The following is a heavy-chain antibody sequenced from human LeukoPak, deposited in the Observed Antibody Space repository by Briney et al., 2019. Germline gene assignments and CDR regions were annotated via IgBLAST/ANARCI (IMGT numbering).Heavy chain of an antibody. Sequence: SGTLSLTCAVSGGSISSSNWWSWVRQPPGKGLEWIGEIYHSGSTNYNPSLKSRVTISVDKSKNQFSLKLSSVTAADTAVYYCARSRSVVVTAMPAFDIWGQGTMVTVSS. CDR3: ARSRSVVVTAMPAFDI. CDR2: IYHSGST. V-gene: IGHV4-4*02. CDR1: GGSISSSNW. J-gene: IGHJ3*02. D-gene: IGHD2-21*02.